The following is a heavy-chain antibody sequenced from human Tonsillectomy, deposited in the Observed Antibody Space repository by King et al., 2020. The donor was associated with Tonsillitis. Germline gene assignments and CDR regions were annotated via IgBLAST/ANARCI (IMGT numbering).Heavy chain of an antibody. Sequence: QLVQSGAEVKKPGSSVKVSCKASGGTFSSYAISWVRQAPGQGLEWMGGIIPIFGTANYAQKFQGRVTITADESTSTAYMELSSLRSEDTAVYYCARDSGHDTAMVMGVGWFDPWGQGTLVTVSP. J-gene: IGHJ5*02. V-gene: IGHV1-69*12. CDR2: IIPIFGTA. CDR1: GGTFSSYA. CDR3: ARDSGHDTAMVMGVGWFDP. D-gene: IGHD5-18*01.